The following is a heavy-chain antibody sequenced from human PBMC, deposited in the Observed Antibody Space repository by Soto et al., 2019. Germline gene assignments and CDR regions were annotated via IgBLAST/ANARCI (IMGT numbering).Heavy chain of an antibody. CDR2: MNPNSGNT. Sequence: ASVKVSCKASGYTFTSYDINWVRQATGQGLEWMGWMNPNSGNTGYAQKFQGRVTMTRNTSISTAYMELSSLRSEDTAVYYCARASYGGNALSYYYYGMDVWGQGTTVTVSS. J-gene: IGHJ6*02. CDR3: ARASYGGNALSYYYYGMDV. D-gene: IGHD4-17*01. CDR1: GYTFTSYD. V-gene: IGHV1-8*01.